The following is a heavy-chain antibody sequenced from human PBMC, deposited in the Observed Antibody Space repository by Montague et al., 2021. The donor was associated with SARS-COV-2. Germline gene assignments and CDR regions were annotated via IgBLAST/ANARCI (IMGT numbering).Heavy chain of an antibody. CDR1: GGSISSYY. CDR2: IYYSGST. Sequence: SETLSLTCTVSGGSISSYYWSWIRQPPGKGLEWIGHIYYSGSTNYNPPLKSRVTISVDTSKNQFSLKLSSVTAADTAVYYCARVPYSSSGFFYYYYGIDVWGQGTTVTVSS. D-gene: IGHD6-6*01. J-gene: IGHJ6*02. V-gene: IGHV4-59*13. CDR3: ARVPYSSSGFFYYYYGIDV.